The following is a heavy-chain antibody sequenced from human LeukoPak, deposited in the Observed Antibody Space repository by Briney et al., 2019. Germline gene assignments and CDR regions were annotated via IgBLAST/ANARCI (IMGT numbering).Heavy chain of an antibody. CDR2: ISAYNGNT. V-gene: IGHV1-18*01. Sequence: ASVKVSCKASGYTFTSYGTSWVRQAPGQGLEWMGWISAYNGNTNYTQKLQGTVTMTTDTSTSTAYMELRSLRSDDTAVYYCARVRSVTGYPPHYFDYWGQGTLVSVSS. CDR3: ARVRSVTGYPPHYFDY. CDR1: GYTFTSYG. D-gene: IGHD3-9*01. J-gene: IGHJ4*02.